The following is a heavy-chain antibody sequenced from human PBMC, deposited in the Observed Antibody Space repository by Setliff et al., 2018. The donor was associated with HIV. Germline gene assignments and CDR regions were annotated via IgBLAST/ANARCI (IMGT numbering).Heavy chain of an antibody. CDR3: ARHSGVASPNWFDP. V-gene: IGHV4-4*09. CDR2: IYSSGST. J-gene: IGHJ5*02. Sequence: PSETLSLTCTVSGGSISGHYCSWIRQPPGRGLEWIGYIYSSGSTNFNPPLQSRVTISVDTSKNQFSLKLSSVTAADTAVYYCARHSGVASPNWFDPWGQGTLVTVSS. D-gene: IGHD3-10*01. CDR1: GGSISGHY.